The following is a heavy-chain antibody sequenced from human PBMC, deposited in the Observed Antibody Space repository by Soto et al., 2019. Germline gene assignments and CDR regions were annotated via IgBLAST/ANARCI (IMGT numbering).Heavy chain of an antibody. CDR2: MNPNSGNT. Sequence: QVQLVQSGAEVKKLGASVKVSCKASGYTFTSYDINWVRQATGQGLEWMGWMNPNSGNTGYAQKFHGRVTMTRNTSISTAYMELSSLRSEDTAVYYCARGGGYCSSTSCPGHYYMDVWGKGTTVTVSS. D-gene: IGHD2-2*01. CDR1: GYTFTSYD. J-gene: IGHJ6*03. CDR3: ARGGGYCSSTSCPGHYYMDV. V-gene: IGHV1-8*01.